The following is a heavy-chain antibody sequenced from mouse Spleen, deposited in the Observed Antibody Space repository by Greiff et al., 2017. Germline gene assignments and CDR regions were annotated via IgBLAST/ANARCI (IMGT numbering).Heavy chain of an antibody. D-gene: IGHD1-1*02. CDR1: GFSFNTYA. V-gene: IGHV10-1*01. Sequence: EVKLVESGGGLVQPKGSLKLSCAASGFSFNTYAMNWVRQAPGKGLEWVARIRSKSNNYATYYADSVKDRFTISRDDSESMLYLQMNNLKTEDTAMYYCVRHGVGWYFDVWGTGTTVTVSS. CDR2: IRSKSNNYAT. CDR3: VRHGVGWYFDV. J-gene: IGHJ1*03.